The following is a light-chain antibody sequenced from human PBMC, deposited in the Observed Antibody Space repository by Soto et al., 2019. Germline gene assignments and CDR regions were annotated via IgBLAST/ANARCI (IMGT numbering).Light chain of an antibody. CDR3: QQYGRSGT. V-gene: IGKV3-20*01. Sequence: EIVLTQSPGTLSMSPGERATLSCRASQSVSNNYLAWYHQNHGQAPRPPIYGASNRATGIPDRLSGSGSGTDFTLTISRLEPEDFAVYYCQQYGRSGTFGQGTKVDIK. CDR2: GAS. J-gene: IGKJ1*01. CDR1: QSVSNNY.